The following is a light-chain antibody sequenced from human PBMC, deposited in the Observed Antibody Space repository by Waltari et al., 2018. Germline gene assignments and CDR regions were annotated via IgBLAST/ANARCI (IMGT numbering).Light chain of an antibody. CDR2: RSN. CDR3: SAWDSDLVAVV. CDR1: HNNVGNPG. Sequence: QAGLTQPPSASRDLGQTATLTCTGTHNNVGNPGAAWLQQHRGHPPKLLSFRSNNRPSGISERFSASRSGNTASLTITGLQPDDEADYYCSAWDSDLVAVVFGGGTKLTVL. J-gene: IGLJ3*02. V-gene: IGLV10-54*04.